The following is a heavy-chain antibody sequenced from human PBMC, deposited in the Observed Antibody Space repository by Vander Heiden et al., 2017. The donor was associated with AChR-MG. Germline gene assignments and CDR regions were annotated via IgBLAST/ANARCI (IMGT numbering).Heavy chain of an antibody. CDR3: ATDLTIFGVVGKY. Sequence: QVQLVQSAAEAKNLGVRVMVSCKVSVYTLTELSMHWVRQAPGKGLEWMGGFDPEDDETIYAQKFQGRVTMTEDTSTDTAYMELSSLRSEDTAVYYCATDLTIFGVVGKYWGQGTLVTVSS. V-gene: IGHV1-24*01. D-gene: IGHD3-3*01. J-gene: IGHJ4*02. CDR2: FDPEDDET. CDR1: VYTLTELS.